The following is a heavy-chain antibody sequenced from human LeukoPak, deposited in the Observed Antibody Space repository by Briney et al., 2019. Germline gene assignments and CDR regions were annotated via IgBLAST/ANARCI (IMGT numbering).Heavy chain of an antibody. J-gene: IGHJ4*02. Sequence: SETLSLTCTVSGYSISNGYYWGWIRQSPGKALEWVGSVSHRGSTYYNPSLRGRVTISVDRSKQKFSLKLTSVTAADTAVYFCARGAEYYAIWRGYAAYSDYWGQGISVTVSS. V-gene: IGHV4-38-2*02. D-gene: IGHD3-3*01. CDR2: VSHRGST. CDR1: GYSISNGYY. CDR3: ARGAEYYAIWRGYAAYSDY.